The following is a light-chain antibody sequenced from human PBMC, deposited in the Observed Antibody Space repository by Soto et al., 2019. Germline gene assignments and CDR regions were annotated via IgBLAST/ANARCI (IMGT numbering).Light chain of an antibody. CDR1: NSDIGAYKY. J-gene: IGLJ3*02. CDR3: SSYTTSNSWV. V-gene: IGLV2-14*01. Sequence: QAVVTQPASVSGSPGQSITISCTGTNSDIGAYKYVSWYQQYPGKAPKLIIYEVINRPSGVSNRFSGSKSANSASLTISGLQAEDESHYYCSSYTTSNSWVFGGGTKLTVL. CDR2: EVI.